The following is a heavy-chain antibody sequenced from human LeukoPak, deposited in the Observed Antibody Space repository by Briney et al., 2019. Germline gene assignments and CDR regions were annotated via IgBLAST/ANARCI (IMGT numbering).Heavy chain of an antibody. J-gene: IGHJ6*03. Sequence: PGGSLRLSCAASGFTFSSYSMNWVRQAPGKGLEWVSSISSSSSYIYYADSVKGRFTISRDNSKNTLYLQMNSLRAEDTAVYYCAKDKSRLWELLHIVGDYYYYMDVWGKGTTVTISS. D-gene: IGHD1-26*01. CDR3: AKDKSRLWELLHIVGDYYYYMDV. CDR2: ISSSSSYI. V-gene: IGHV3-21*01. CDR1: GFTFSSYS.